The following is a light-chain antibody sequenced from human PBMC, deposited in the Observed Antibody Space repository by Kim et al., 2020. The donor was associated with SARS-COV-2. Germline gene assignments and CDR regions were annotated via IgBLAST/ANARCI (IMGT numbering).Light chain of an antibody. Sequence: LSLSPGERATLSCRASQSVSSYLAWYQQKPGQAPRLLIYDASNRATGIPARFSGSGSGTDFTLTISSLEPEDFAVYYCQQRSNWPLTFGGGTKVDIK. CDR3: QQRSNWPLT. V-gene: IGKV3-11*01. J-gene: IGKJ4*01. CDR2: DAS. CDR1: QSVSSY.